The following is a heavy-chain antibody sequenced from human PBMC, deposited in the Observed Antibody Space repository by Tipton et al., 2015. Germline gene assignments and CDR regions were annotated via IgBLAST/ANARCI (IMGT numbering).Heavy chain of an antibody. V-gene: IGHV3-33*01. J-gene: IGHJ6*02. CDR1: GFTFSSYG. CDR3: ARHSSSGWTYYYYGMDV. CDR2: IWFDGTNK. Sequence: RSLRLSCAASGFTFSSYGMHWVRQAPGKGLEWVAVIWFDGTNKYYADSAKGRFTISRDNSKTTLYLQMNSLGAEDTAVYYCARHSSSGWTYYYYGMDVWGQGTTVTVSS. D-gene: IGHD6-19*01.